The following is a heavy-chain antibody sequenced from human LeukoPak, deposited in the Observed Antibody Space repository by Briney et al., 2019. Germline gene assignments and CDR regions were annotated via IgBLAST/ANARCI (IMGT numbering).Heavy chain of an antibody. CDR1: GFTVSSNY. Sequence: GGSLRLSCAASGFTVSSNYMSWVRQAPGKGLEWVSVIYSGGSTYYADSVKGRFTISRDNAKNSLYLQMNSLRAEDTAVYYCAIYCSGGSCNDYWGQGTLVTVSS. J-gene: IGHJ4*02. CDR3: AIYCSGGSCNDY. CDR2: IYSGGST. D-gene: IGHD2-15*01. V-gene: IGHV3-53*01.